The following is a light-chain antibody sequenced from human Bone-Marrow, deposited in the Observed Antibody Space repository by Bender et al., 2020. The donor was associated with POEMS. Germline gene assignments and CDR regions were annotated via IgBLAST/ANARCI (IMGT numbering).Light chain of an antibody. CDR3: AVWDASLNGWV. CDR1: SSNIGAHA. V-gene: IGLV1-44*01. J-gene: IGLJ3*02. Sequence: QSVLTQPPSASGTPGQRVTISCSGGSSNIGAHAVNWYQHLPGTAPKLLIYSSHRRPSEVPDRLSGSRSGTSASLAISGLQSEDEADYYCAVWDASLNGWVFGGGTKLTVL. CDR2: SSH.